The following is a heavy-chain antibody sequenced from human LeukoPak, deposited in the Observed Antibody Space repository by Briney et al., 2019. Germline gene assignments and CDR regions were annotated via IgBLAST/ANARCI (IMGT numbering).Heavy chain of an antibody. CDR2: VSGTSTNT. V-gene: IGHV3-23*01. D-gene: IGHD6-19*01. CDR3: AKGAAVAGTLYFQH. CDR1: GLGFSSYA. J-gene: IGHJ1*01. Sequence: PGGSLRLSCAASGLGFSSYAMSWVRQAPGQGLEWVSAVSGTSTNTYYSDSVQGRLTISRDNSQNTVYLQMNNLEGGDTAVYYCAKGAAVAGTLYFQHWGQGTLVTVSS.